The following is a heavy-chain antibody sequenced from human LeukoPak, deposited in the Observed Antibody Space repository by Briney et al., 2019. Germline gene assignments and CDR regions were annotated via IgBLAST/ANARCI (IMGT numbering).Heavy chain of an antibody. V-gene: IGHV3-23*01. CDR3: ANHPGRGYGYLDY. Sequence: PGGSLRLSCAASGFTFSSYAMSWVRQAPGKGLEWVSAISGSGGSTYYADSVKGRFTISRDNSKNTLYLQMNSLRAEDTALYYCANHPGRGYGYLDYWGQGTLVTVSS. J-gene: IGHJ4*02. CDR1: GFTFSSYA. D-gene: IGHD3-10*01. CDR2: ISGSGGST.